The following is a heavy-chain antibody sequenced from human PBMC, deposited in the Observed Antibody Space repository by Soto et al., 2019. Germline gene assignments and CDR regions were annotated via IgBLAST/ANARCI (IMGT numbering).Heavy chain of an antibody. J-gene: IGHJ4*02. V-gene: IGHV3-33*01. Sequence: GGFLRLSCAESGVTFSSYGMHWVRQAPGKGLEWVAVIWYDGSNKYYADSVKGRFTISRDNPKNTLYLQMNSLRAEDTAVYYCARTVAAAGTSYFDYWGQGTLVTVSS. CDR2: IWYDGSNK. CDR1: GVTFSSYG. D-gene: IGHD6-13*01. CDR3: ARTVAAAGTSYFDY.